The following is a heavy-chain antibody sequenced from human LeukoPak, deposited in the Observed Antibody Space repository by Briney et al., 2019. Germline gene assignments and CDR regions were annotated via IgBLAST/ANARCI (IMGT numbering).Heavy chain of an antibody. D-gene: IGHD3-16*01. CDR1: GGSISSSTYY. V-gene: IGHV4-39*01. CDR3: ARQRRLELPDY. CDR2: ISYSGNI. J-gene: IGHJ4*02. Sequence: SETLSLTCTVSGGSISSSTYYWGWIRQPPGKGLEWIGSISYSGNIYYSPSLKSRVTISVDTSKNQFSLRLSSVTAADTAEYYCARQRRLELPDYWGQGTLVTVSS.